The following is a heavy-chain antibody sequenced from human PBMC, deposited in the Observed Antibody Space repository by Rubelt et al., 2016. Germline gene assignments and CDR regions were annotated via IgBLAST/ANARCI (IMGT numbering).Heavy chain of an antibody. J-gene: IGHJ4*02. CDR1: GYNFIGYE. V-gene: IGHV1-18*01. CDR3: ARGVI. CDR2: ITTHNDDT. D-gene: IGHD3-10*01. Sequence: QVQLVQSGAEVKKPGASVKVSCMASGYNFIGYEIPWVRQAPGQGLEWVGWITTHNDDTKYAEKFQGRVTMTSNRHKSTAYLSLRSLRSEDTAVYYCARGVIWGQGTLVAVSS.